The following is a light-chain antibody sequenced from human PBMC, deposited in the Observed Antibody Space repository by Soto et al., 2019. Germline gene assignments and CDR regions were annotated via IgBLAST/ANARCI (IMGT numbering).Light chain of an antibody. J-gene: IGKJ1*01. CDR1: QSVRNY. CDR3: QQRSNWPWT. Sequence: EIVLTQSPATLSLSPGERATLSCRASQSVRNYLAWYQQKPGQAPRLLIYDASNGATGIPGRFRSSGSGTDFTLTISSLEPEDFAVYYCQQRSNWPWTFGQGTKVEIK. CDR2: DAS. V-gene: IGKV3-11*01.